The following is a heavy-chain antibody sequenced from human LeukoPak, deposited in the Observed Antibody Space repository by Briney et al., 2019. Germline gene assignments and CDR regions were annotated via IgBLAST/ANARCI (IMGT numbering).Heavy chain of an antibody. D-gene: IGHD1-26*01. CDR1: GFTFSGSA. CDR2: IRSKANSYAT. V-gene: IGHV3-73*01. Sequence: GGSLRLSCAASGFTFSGSAMHWVRQASGKGLEWVGRIRSKANSYATAYAASVKGRFTISRDDSMNTAYLQMNSLKTEDTAVYYCTRSWSGSYQYYFDYWGQGTLVTVSS. CDR3: TRSWSGSYQYYFDY. J-gene: IGHJ4*02.